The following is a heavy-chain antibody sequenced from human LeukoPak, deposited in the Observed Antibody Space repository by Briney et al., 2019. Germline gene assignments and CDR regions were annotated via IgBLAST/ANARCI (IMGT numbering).Heavy chain of an antibody. CDR1: GFAFSDSY. D-gene: IGHD3-10*01. J-gene: IGHJ3*02. V-gene: IGHV3-11*01. CDR2: ISNSGSAI. CDR3: ARDPHIRGSIVHDALDI. Sequence: GGSLRLSCEASGFAFSDSYMSWIRQAPGKGLEWISYISNSGSAIYYADSVKGRFTISRDNAKNSLYLQMDSLRAEDAAVYYCARDPHIRGSIVHDALDIWGQGTMVTVSS.